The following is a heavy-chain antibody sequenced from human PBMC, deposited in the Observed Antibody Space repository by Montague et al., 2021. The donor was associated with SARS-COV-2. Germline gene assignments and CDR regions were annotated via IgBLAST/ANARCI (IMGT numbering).Heavy chain of an antibody. D-gene: IGHD5-18*01. Sequence: SLRLSCAASGFTFSSHSMHWVRQAPGKGLEWVAVISYDGFNKYYADSVKGRFTISRDNSKNTLSLHMNSLRTEDTAVYYCARGGGYRDAFDIWGQGTMVTVSS. J-gene: IGHJ3*02. CDR2: ISYDGFNK. CDR1: GFTFSSHS. V-gene: IGHV3-30*04. CDR3: ARGGGYRDAFDI.